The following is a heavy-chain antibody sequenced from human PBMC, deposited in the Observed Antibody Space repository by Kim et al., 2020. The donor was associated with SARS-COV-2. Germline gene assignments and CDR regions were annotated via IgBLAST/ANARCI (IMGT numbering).Heavy chain of an antibody. V-gene: IGHV1-69*01. D-gene: IGHD3-22*01. Sequence: AKKFQGRVTITADESTSPAYRELSSLRSEDTAVYYCARVKGVVVMGAFDIWGQGTMVTVSS. J-gene: IGHJ3*02. CDR3: ARVKGVVVMGAFDI.